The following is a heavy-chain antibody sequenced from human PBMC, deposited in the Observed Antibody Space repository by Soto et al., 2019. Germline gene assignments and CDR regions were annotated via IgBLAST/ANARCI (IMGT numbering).Heavy chain of an antibody. Sequence: SETLSLTCTVSGGSISSSSYYWGWTRQPPGKGLEWIGSIYYSGSTYYNPSLKSRVTISVDTSKNQFSLKLSSVTAADTAVYYCARFGSGSYYNSLDVWGQGTTVTVSS. CDR2: IYYSGST. D-gene: IGHD3-10*01. J-gene: IGHJ6*02. V-gene: IGHV4-39*01. CDR3: ARFGSGSYYNSLDV. CDR1: GGSISSSSYY.